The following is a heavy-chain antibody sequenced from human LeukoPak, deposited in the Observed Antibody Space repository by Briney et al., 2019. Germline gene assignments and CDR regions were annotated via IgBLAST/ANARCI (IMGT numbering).Heavy chain of an antibody. V-gene: IGHV1-18*01. J-gene: IGHJ3*02. CDR1: GYIFNTYG. CDR2: ISAYNGNT. Sequence: ASGTVSCKASGYIFNTYGISWVRQAPGQGLEWMGWISAYNGNTNYAQKLQGRVTMTTDTSTSTAYMELRSLRSDDTAVYYCARFGLGKHIEVAGIPFDIWGQGTMVTVSS. CDR3: ARFGLGKHIEVAGIPFDI. D-gene: IGHD6-19*01.